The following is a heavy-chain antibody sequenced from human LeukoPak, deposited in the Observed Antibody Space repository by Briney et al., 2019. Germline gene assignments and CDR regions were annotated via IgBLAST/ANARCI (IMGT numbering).Heavy chain of an antibody. CDR1: GFTFSSYA. J-gene: IGHJ6*02. D-gene: IGHD5-12*01. Sequence: TGGSLRLSCAAPGFTFSSYAMHWVRQAPGKGLEWVAVISYDGSNKYYADSVKGRFTISRDNSKNTLYLQMNSLRAEDTAVYYCARTGYRYGMDVWGQGTTVTVSS. V-gene: IGHV3-30-3*01. CDR3: ARTGYRYGMDV. CDR2: ISYDGSNK.